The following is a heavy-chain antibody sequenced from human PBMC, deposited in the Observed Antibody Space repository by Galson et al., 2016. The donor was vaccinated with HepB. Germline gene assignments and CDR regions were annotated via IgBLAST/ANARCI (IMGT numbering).Heavy chain of an antibody. D-gene: IGHD4-23*01. J-gene: IGHJ4*02. V-gene: IGHV4-31*03. Sequence: TLSLTCTVSGGSINSGGNYWTWIRQHPGKGLEWIGYIYYSGSTYYNPSLKSRVTISVDTSKNQFSLKLSSVTAADTAVYYCAREAVASADFYFDYWGQGTLVTVSS. CDR3: AREAVASADFYFDY. CDR2: IYYSGST. CDR1: GGSINSGGNY.